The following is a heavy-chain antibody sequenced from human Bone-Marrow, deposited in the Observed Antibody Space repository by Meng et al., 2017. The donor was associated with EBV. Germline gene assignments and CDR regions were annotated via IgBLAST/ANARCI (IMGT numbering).Heavy chain of an antibody. Sequence: QVQLQESGPGLGKLSETLSLTCTVSGGSVSSGSYYWSWIRQPPGKGLEWIGYIYYSGSTNYNPSLKSRATISMDTSKNQFSLKLSSVTAADTAVYYCAREGSPFYYDSSGYDLWGQGTLVTVSS. CDR3: AREGSPFYYDSSGYDL. V-gene: IGHV4-61*01. CDR2: IYYSGST. J-gene: IGHJ4*02. CDR1: GGSVSSGSYY. D-gene: IGHD3-22*01.